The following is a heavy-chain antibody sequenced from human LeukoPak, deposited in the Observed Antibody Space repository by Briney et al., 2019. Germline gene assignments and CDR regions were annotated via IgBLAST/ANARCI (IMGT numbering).Heavy chain of an antibody. V-gene: IGHV3-53*01. CDR1: GFTVSSNY. Sequence: GGSLRLSCAASGFTVSSNYMSWVRQAPGKGLEWVSVIYSGGSTYYADSAKGRFTISRDNSKNTLYLQMNSLRAEDTAVYYCATNSGSYGYYFDYWGQGTLVTVSS. J-gene: IGHJ4*02. D-gene: IGHD1-26*01. CDR3: ATNSGSYGYYFDY. CDR2: IYSGGST.